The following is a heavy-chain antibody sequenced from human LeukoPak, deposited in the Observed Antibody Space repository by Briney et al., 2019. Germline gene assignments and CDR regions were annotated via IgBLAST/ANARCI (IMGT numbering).Heavy chain of an antibody. V-gene: IGHV3-23*01. D-gene: IGHD6-19*01. CDR2: ISSRGDST. J-gene: IGHJ4*02. CDR3: VKGPRPDITVAHTVEN. Sequence: GGSLILSCAASGFIFSNYAMSWVRQVPGRGLEWVSTISSRGDSTYVADSVKGRFTISRDNSKNSLYLQMNTVGAEDTAVYYCVKGPRPDITVAHTVENWGQGTLVTVSS. CDR1: GFIFSNYA.